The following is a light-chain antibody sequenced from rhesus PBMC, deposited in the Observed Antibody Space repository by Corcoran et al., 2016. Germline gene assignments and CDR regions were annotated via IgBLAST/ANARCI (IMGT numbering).Light chain of an antibody. CDR3: QQHDNSPFT. V-gene: IGKV1-69*01. J-gene: IGKJ3*01. CDR1: QGISNW. CDR2: RAS. Sequence: DIQMTQPPSSLSASVGDRVTIICRASQGISNWLSWYQQKPGKAPKLLTYRASTLERGVQSRFTGSGSWTDFTLTISSLQPEDISTYYCQQHDNSPFTVGPGTKLDIQ.